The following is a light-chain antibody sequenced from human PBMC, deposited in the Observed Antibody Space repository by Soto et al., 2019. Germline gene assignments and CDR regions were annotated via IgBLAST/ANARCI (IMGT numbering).Light chain of an antibody. V-gene: IGLV1-40*01. CDR2: RNN. CDR1: SFDLGAGYD. CDR3: PSYIIRISAVG. J-gene: IGLJ2*01. Sequence: QSVLTQPPSVSGAPGQTVTISCTGSSFDLGAGYDVHWYQQLPGTAPKVVIYRNNNRPSGVPDRFSGSKSGTSASLAITGLQPADEADYYRPSYIIRISAVGLGRGTKPTAL.